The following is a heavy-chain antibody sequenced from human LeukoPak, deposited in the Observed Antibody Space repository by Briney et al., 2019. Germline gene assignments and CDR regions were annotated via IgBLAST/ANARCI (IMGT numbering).Heavy chain of an antibody. D-gene: IGHD1-26*01. V-gene: IGHV3-21*01. CDR3: ARDGSLSGG. J-gene: IGHJ3*01. CDR1: FTISSYS. CDR2: ISSSSSYI. Sequence: FTISSYSMLRLRQDQAKGLACVSPISSSSSYIYYADSVNGRFTISRDNAKNSLYLQMNSLRAEDTAVYYCARDGSLSGGWGQGTMVTVSS.